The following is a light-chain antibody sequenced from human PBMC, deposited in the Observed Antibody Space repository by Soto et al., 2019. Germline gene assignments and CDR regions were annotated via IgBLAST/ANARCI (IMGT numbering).Light chain of an antibody. V-gene: IGKV1-5*03. Sequence: DIQMTQSPSTLSASVGDRVTITCRASQSISNWLAWYQQKPGKAPKLLIYKASSLESGVPSRFSGSGSGTEFTLTIRSLQPDDFATYYCKHYNSYLFGQGTKVDIK. CDR3: KHYNSYL. J-gene: IGKJ1*01. CDR1: QSISNW. CDR2: KAS.